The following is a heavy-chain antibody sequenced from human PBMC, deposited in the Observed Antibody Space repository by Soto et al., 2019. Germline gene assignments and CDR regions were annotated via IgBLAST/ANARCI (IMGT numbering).Heavy chain of an antibody. V-gene: IGHV3-9*01. Sequence: GGSLRLSCAASGFTFDDYAMHWVRQAPGKGLEWVSGISWNSGSIGYADSVKGRFTISRDNAKNSLYLQMNSLRAEDTALYYCAKAVGYCSSTSCYPQNNWFDPWGQGTLVTVSS. CDR1: GFTFDDYA. D-gene: IGHD2-2*01. CDR3: AKAVGYCSSTSCYPQNNWFDP. CDR2: ISWNSGSI. J-gene: IGHJ5*02.